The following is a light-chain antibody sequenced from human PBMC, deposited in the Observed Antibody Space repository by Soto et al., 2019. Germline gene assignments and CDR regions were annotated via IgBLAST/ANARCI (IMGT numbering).Light chain of an antibody. CDR2: AAS. CDR3: QQSDSTPFT. J-gene: IGKJ3*01. V-gene: IGKV1-39*01. Sequence: DIQMTQSPSSLSASVGDSVTITCRASQSISKYLNWYQQKPGKAPKLLVYAASSLQSGVPSRFSGSGSGTDFTLTISSLQPEDFATYYCQQSDSTPFTFGPGTKVDLK. CDR1: QSISKY.